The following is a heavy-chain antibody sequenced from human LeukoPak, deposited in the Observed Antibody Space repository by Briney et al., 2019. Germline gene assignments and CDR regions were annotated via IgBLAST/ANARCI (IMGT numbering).Heavy chain of an antibody. Sequence: SVKVSCKASGYTFTGYYMHWVRQAPGQGLEWMGGIIPIFGTANYAQKFQGRVTITADKSTSTAYMELSSLRSEDTAVYYCARDRGGSYFFGHKKYYYYMDVWGKGTTVTVSS. D-gene: IGHD1-26*01. CDR2: IIPIFGTA. CDR1: GYTFTGYY. J-gene: IGHJ6*03. CDR3: ARDRGGSYFFGHKKYYYYMDV. V-gene: IGHV1-69*06.